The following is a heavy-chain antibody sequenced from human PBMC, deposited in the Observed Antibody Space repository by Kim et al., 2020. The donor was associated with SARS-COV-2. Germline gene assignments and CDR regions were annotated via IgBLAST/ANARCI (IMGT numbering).Heavy chain of an antibody. Sequence: GRFTISRDNSKNTLYLQMNSLRAEDTAVYYCAKIGSYVVVTAIPSFDYWGQGTLVTVSS. V-gene: IGHV3-23*01. CDR3: AKIGSYVVVTAIPSFDY. J-gene: IGHJ4*02. D-gene: IGHD2-21*02.